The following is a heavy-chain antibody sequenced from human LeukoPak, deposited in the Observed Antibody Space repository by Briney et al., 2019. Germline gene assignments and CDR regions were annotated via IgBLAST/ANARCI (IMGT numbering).Heavy chain of an antibody. CDR3: ARVKMGATISDYYYYYMDV. Sequence: PGGSLRLACAASGFTFSTYTIHWVRQAPGRRLESVSAIISNGGSTYYANSVKGRFTISRDNSKNTLYLQMGSLRAEDMAVNYCARVKMGATISDYYYYYMDVWGKGTTVTVSS. CDR1: GFTFSTYT. V-gene: IGHV3-64*01. CDR2: IISNGGST. J-gene: IGHJ6*03. D-gene: IGHD1-26*01.